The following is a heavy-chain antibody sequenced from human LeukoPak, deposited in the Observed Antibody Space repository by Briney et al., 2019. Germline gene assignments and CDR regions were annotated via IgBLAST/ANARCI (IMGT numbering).Heavy chain of an antibody. CDR1: GGTFSSYA. D-gene: IGHD3-10*01. CDR3: ARDLGAEEVRGVTLGY. J-gene: IGHJ4*02. V-gene: IGHV1-69*04. CDR2: IIPILGIA. Sequence: ASVKVSCKASGGTFSSYAISWVRQAPGQGLEWMGRIIPILGIANYAQKFQGRVTITADKSTSTAYMELSSLRSEDTAVYYCARDLGAEEVRGVTLGYWGQGTLVTVSS.